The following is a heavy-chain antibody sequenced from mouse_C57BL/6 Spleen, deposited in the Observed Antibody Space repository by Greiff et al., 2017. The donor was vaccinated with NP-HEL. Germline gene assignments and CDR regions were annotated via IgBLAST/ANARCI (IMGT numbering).Heavy chain of an antibody. J-gene: IGHJ1*03. CDR3: ASAYYYGSSYGYFDV. V-gene: IGHV5-6*02. CDR1: GFTFSSYG. D-gene: IGHD1-1*01. CDR2: ISSGGSCT. Sequence: EVMLVESGGDLVKPGGSLKLSCAASGFTFSSYGMSWVRQTPDKRLEWVATISSGGSCTYYPDSVKGRFTISRDNANNTLYLQMSSLKSEDTAMYYCASAYYYGSSYGYFDVWGTGTTVTVSS.